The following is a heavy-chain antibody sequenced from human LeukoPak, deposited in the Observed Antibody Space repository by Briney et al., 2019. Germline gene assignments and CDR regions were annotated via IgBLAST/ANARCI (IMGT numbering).Heavy chain of an antibody. J-gene: IGHJ4*02. CDR2: INHSGST. Sequence: SETLSRTCAVYGGSFSGYYWSWIRQPPGKGLEWIGEINHSGSTNYNPSLKSRVTISVDTSKNPFSLKLSSVTAADTAVYYCARAPGGIVVVPAATDYFDYWGQGTLVTVSS. CDR3: ARAPGGIVVVPAATDYFDY. D-gene: IGHD2-2*01. CDR1: GGSFSGYY. V-gene: IGHV4-34*01.